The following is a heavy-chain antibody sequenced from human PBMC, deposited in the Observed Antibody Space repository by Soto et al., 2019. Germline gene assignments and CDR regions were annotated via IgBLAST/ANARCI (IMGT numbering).Heavy chain of an antibody. D-gene: IGHD2-15*01. V-gene: IGHV1-69*01. Sequence: QVQLVQSGAEVKKPGSSVKVSCKASGGTFSSYAISWVRQAPGQGLEWMGGIIPIFGTANYAQKFQGRVTITADESTSTAYMELSSLRSEDTAVYYCALSSRVAVVAAWVYFDYWGQGTLVTVSS. CDR3: ALSSRVAVVAAWVYFDY. J-gene: IGHJ4*02. CDR1: GGTFSSYA. CDR2: IIPIFGTA.